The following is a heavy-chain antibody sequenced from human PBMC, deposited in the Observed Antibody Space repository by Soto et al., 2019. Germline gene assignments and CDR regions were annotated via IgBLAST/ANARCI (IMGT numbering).Heavy chain of an antibody. CDR3: AHGSGWLFDY. J-gene: IGHJ4*02. CDR2: VYWDGDE. V-gene: IGHV2-5*02. D-gene: IGHD6-19*01. Sequence: QITLKESGPTLVKPTQTLTLTCTFSGFSLTSPAVGVGWIRQPPGKAPEWLALVYWDGDEEYSPSLRNRLTLTKDTSKNQVVVTMTNMDPVDTATYYCAHGSGWLFDYWGQGTLVTVSS. CDR1: GFSLTSPAVG.